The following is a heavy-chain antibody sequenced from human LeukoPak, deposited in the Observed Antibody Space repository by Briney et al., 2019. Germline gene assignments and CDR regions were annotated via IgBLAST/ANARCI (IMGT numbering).Heavy chain of an antibody. CDR2: ISHSGNI. CDR3: ARGFCSDEICQVFTH. J-gene: IGHJ4*02. CDR1: GVAVNSYY. Sequence: PSETLSLTCTVSGVAVNSYYWSWLRQTPGKGLEWFGYISHSGNIYYAPSLKSRVTISLDTSKNQFSLKLTSVTAADTALYFCARGFCSDEICQVFTHWGQGTLVTVSS. D-gene: IGHD3-3*01. V-gene: IGHV4-59*02.